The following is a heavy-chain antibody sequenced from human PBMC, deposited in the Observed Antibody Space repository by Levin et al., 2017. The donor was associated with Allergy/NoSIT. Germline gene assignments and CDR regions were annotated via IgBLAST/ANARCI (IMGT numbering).Heavy chain of an antibody. CDR1: GFTFSDYY. V-gene: IGHV3-11*01. Sequence: GESLKISCAASGFTFSDYYMSWIRQAPGKGLEWVSYISSSGSTIYYADSVKGRFTISRDNAKNSLYLQMNSLRAEDTAVYYCARADSSSWYYAFDIWGQGTMVTVSS. CDR3: ARADSSSWYYAFDI. J-gene: IGHJ3*02. D-gene: IGHD6-13*01. CDR2: ISSSGSTI.